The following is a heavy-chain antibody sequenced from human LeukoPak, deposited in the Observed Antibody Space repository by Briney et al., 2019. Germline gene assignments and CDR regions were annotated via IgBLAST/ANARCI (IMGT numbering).Heavy chain of an antibody. D-gene: IGHD2-2*01. CDR3: ARASGYEYCSSTSCFFFDY. V-gene: IGHV4-59*01. CDR1: GGSISSYY. Sequence: SETLSLTCTVSGGSISSYYWSWIRQPPGKGLEWIGYIYYSGSTNYNPSLKSRVTISVDTSKNQFSLKLSSVTAADTAVYYCARASGYEYCSSTSCFFFDYWGQGTLVTVSS. J-gene: IGHJ4*02. CDR2: IYYSGST.